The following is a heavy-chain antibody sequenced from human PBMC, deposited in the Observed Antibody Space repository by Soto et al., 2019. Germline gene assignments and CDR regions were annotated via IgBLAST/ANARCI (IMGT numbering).Heavy chain of an antibody. CDR1: GGSISSGGYY. V-gene: IGHV4-61*08. D-gene: IGHD3-22*01. Sequence: SETLSLTCTVSGGSISSGGYYWSWIRQHPGKGLEWIGYIYYSGSTYYNPSPKSRVTISVDTSKNQFSLKLSSVTAADTAVYYCARSGVYDSSGYYSLAAFDIWGQGTMVTVSS. J-gene: IGHJ3*02. CDR2: IYYSGST. CDR3: ARSGVYDSSGYYSLAAFDI.